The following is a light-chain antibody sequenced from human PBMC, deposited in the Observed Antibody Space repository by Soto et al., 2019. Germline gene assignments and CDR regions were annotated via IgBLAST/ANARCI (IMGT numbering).Light chain of an antibody. J-gene: IGKJ5*01. Sequence: ENVVTQSPGTLSLSPGERATLSCRASQGTSRYLSWYQQRPGHAPRLLIYGASSRATGIPDRFSGSGSGTDFTLTISRLEPEDFAVYYCQQYSTSPISFGQGTRLEIK. CDR3: QQYSTSPIS. CDR2: GAS. CDR1: QGTSRY. V-gene: IGKV3-20*01.